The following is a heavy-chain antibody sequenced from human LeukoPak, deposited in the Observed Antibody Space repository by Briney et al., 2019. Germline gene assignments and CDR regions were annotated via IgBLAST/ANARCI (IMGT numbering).Heavy chain of an antibody. D-gene: IGHD3-3*01. J-gene: IGHJ5*02. CDR3: AREPLHEDFWSGLHNWFDP. CDR1: GYTFTSYG. V-gene: IGHV1-18*01. CDR2: ISAYNGNT. Sequence: ASVKVSCKASGYTFTSYGISWVRQAPGQGLEWMGWISAYNGNTNYAQKLQGRVTMTTDTSTSTAYMELRSLRCDDTAVYYCAREPLHEDFWSGLHNWFDPWGQGTLVTVSS.